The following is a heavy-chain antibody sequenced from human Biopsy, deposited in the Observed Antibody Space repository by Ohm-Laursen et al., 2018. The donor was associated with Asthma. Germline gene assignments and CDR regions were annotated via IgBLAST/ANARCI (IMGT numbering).Heavy chain of an antibody. Sequence: SLRLSCAASGFAVSRDHMFWVRQAPGKGLEWVSVIYRGGTSHTADSVRGRFTISRDYSKNTLYLQMHSLRAEDTAVYYCARGDSSNWSHYYFDYWGQETLVTVSS. D-gene: IGHD3-22*01. J-gene: IGHJ4*02. CDR3: ARGDSSNWSHYYFDY. V-gene: IGHV3-53*01. CDR2: IYRGGTS. CDR1: GFAVSRDH.